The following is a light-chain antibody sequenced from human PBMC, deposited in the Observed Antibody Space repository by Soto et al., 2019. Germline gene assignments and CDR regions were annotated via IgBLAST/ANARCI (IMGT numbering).Light chain of an antibody. CDR2: GNS. J-gene: IGLJ2*01. CDR1: SSNIGAGYD. Sequence: QSALTQPPSVSGAPGQRVTISCTGSSSNIGAGYDVQWYQQFPGTAPKPLIYGNSNRPSGVPDRFSGSKSGSSASLAITGLQAEDEADYYCESSDSSLSGYVVFGGGTKLTVL. V-gene: IGLV1-40*01. CDR3: ESSDSSLSGYVV.